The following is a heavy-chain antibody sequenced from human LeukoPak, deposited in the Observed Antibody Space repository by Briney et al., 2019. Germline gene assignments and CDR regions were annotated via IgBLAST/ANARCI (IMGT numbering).Heavy chain of an antibody. CDR1: GYTFTGYY. CDR3: ARDDWKYSGSYRPQFLFDY. J-gene: IGHJ4*02. Sequence: GASVKVSCKASGYTFTGYYMHWVRQAPGQGLEWMGWINPNSDGTNYAQKFQGRVTMTRDTSISTAYMELSRLRSDDTAVYYCARDDWKYSGSYRPQFLFDYWGQGTLVTVSS. V-gene: IGHV1-2*02. CDR2: INPNSDGT. D-gene: IGHD1-26*01.